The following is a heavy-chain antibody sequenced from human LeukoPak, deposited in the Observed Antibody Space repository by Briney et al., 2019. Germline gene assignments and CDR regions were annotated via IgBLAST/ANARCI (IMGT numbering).Heavy chain of an antibody. CDR1: GFTVSSNY. CDR2: IYSGGST. Sequence: GGSLRLSCAASGFTVSSNYMSWVRQAPGKGLEWVSVIYSGGSTYYADSVKGRFTISRDNSKNTLYLQMNNLRAEDTAVYYCARVPKEYDILTGYYMGGMDVWGQGTTVTVSS. CDR3: ARVPKEYDILTGYYMGGMDV. D-gene: IGHD3-9*01. J-gene: IGHJ6*02. V-gene: IGHV3-53*01.